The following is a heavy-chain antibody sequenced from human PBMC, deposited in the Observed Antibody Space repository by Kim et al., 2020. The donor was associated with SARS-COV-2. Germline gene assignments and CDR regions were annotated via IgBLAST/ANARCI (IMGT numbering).Heavy chain of an antibody. D-gene: IGHD1-26*01. J-gene: IGHJ4*02. V-gene: IGHV3-23*01. CDR2: ISGNGGRT. CDR1: GFTFSSYA. Sequence: GGSLRLSCAASGFTFSSYAMTWVRQAPGKGLERVSVISGNGGRTYYADSVKGRFTIYRDNSKNALYVQMNSLGAEDTAVYYCAAKAPGGDYFDYWGQGTLLTVSS. CDR3: AAKAPGGDYFDY.